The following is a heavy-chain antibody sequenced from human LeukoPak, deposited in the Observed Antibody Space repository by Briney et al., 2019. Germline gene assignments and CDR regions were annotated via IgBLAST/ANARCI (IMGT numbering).Heavy chain of an antibody. CDR1: GFTFCIHW. J-gene: IGHJ4*02. D-gene: IGHD5-12*01. CDR3: ARAGGSGYDDY. V-gene: IGHV3-7*01. CDR2: IKQDGSEK. Sequence: PGGAPGIFRAAPGFTFCIHWVSWGRPGPREGREWVANIKQDGSEKYYVDSVKGRFTISRDNAKNSLYLQMNSLRAEDTAVYYCARAGGSGYDDYWGQGTLVTVSS.